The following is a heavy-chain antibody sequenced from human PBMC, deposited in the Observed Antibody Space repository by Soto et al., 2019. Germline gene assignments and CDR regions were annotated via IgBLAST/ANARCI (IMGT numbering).Heavy chain of an antibody. Sequence: SETLSLTCRVSDGSMNSDSSYLGWIRQPPGKGLEWIGVINHSGSTYHNLSLKGRVTMSVDASRNQFSLKLTSMTAAGTAVYYCARLGGYVSVGYYYLWDSWGQGTLVTVSS. V-gene: IGHV4-39*01. D-gene: IGHD3-22*01. CDR3: ARLGGYVSVGYYYLWDS. J-gene: IGHJ4*02. CDR1: DGSMNSDSSY. CDR2: INHSGST.